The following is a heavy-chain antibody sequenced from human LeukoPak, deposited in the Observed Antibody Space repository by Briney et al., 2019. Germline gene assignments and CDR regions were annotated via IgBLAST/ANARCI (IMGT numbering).Heavy chain of an antibody. D-gene: IGHD7-27*01. CDR1: GGSISSGSYY. V-gene: IGHV4-61*02. CDR2: IYTSGST. J-gene: IGHJ3*02. CDR3: ARDQNWGDAFDI. Sequence: SQTLSLTCTVSGGSISSGSYYWSWIRQPAGKGLEWIGRIYTSGSTNYNPSLKSRVTISVDPSKHQCSLKLSSVTAAHTAVYYCARDQNWGDAFDIWGQGTMVTVSS.